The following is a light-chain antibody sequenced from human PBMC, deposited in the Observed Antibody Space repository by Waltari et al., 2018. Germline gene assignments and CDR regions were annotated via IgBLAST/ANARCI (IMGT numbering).Light chain of an antibody. V-gene: IGKV3-20*01. CDR2: AAS. Sequence: EIVLTQSPDILSLSPGDTATFSCRASQSLTVNYLAWYQQKPGQAPRLLIYAASSRATGVPDRFSGSGSGAHFTLAISRLEPEDFAVYYCQQFESAPRTFGQGTKVEIK. J-gene: IGKJ1*01. CDR3: QQFESAPRT. CDR1: QSLTVNY.